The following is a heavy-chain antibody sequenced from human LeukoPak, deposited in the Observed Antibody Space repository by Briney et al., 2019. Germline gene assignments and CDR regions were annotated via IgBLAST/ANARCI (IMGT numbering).Heavy chain of an antibody. CDR2: IYSGGST. CDR1: GFTVSSNY. V-gene: IGHV3-66*01. J-gene: IGHJ4*02. D-gene: IGHD3-10*01. CDR3: ANYYYGSGIRD. Sequence: QSGGSLRLSCAASGFTVSSNYMSWVRQAPGKGLEWVSVIYSGGSTYYADSAKGRFTISRDNSKNTLYLQMNSLRAEDTAVYYCANYYYGSGIRDWGQGTLVTVSS.